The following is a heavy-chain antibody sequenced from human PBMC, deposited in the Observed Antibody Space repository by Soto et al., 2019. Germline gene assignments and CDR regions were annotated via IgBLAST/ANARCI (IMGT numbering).Heavy chain of an antibody. CDR1: GFTFSSNS. Sequence: EVQLVESGGGLVQPGGSLRLSCAASGFTFSSNSMNWVRQAPGKGLEWVSYISSSSSTIYYADSVKGRFTISRDNAKNSLYLQMNSLRDEDTAVYYCARGGPHSYSPTSYYFDYWGQGTLVTVSS. CDR3: ARGGPHSYSPTSYYFDY. CDR2: ISSSSSTI. V-gene: IGHV3-48*02. D-gene: IGHD5-18*01. J-gene: IGHJ4*02.